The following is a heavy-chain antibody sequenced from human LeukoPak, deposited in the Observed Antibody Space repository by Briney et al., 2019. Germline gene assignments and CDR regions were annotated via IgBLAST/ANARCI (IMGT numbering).Heavy chain of an antibody. CDR2: ISSAGDST. CDR1: EFTFSTYA. D-gene: IGHD3-10*01. V-gene: IGHV3-23*01. J-gene: IGHJ4*02. Sequence: GGSLRLSCVASEFTFSTYAMSWVRRAPGKGPEWVSGISSAGDSTFYADSVKGRFTISRDNSKNTLYLQMNSLRAEDTAVYYCAKNYYGSGSYYTAFKDWGQGTLVTVSS. CDR3: AKNYYGSGSYYTAFKD.